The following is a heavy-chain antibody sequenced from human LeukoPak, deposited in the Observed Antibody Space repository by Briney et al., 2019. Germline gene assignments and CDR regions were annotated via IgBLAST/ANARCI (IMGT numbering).Heavy chain of an antibody. Sequence: ASVKVSCKASGYTFTGYYMHWVRQAPGQGLEWMGWINPNSGGTNYAQKFQGRVTMTRDTSISTAYMVLSRLRSDDTAVYYCARDDCSSTSCDQGDAFDIWGQGTMVTVSS. CDR1: GYTFTGYY. V-gene: IGHV1-2*02. J-gene: IGHJ3*02. D-gene: IGHD2-2*01. CDR2: INPNSGGT. CDR3: ARDDCSSTSCDQGDAFDI.